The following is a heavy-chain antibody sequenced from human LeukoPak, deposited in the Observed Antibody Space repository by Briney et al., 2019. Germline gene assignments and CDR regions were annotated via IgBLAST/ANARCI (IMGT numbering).Heavy chain of an antibody. CDR2: LYYSGSP. V-gene: IGHV4-59*08. CDR1: GGSISTYY. Sequence: PSETLSLTCTVSGGSISTYYWSWIPHPPGKGLEWIGFLYYSGSPNYNPSLKSRLTISIDTSRNQFSLQLSSVTAADTAVYYCARHGSGWSFDYWGQGTLVTVSS. D-gene: IGHD6-19*01. CDR3: ARHGSGWSFDY. J-gene: IGHJ4*02.